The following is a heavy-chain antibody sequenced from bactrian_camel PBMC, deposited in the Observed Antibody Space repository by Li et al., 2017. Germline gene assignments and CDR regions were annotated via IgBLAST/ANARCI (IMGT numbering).Heavy chain of an antibody. J-gene: IGHJ4*01. CDR1: GYIGSYC. D-gene: IGHD7*01. V-gene: IGHV3S6*01. CDR2: ITSDGSRT. Sequence: HVQLVESGGGSVQAGGSLRLSCVASGYIGSYCMGWFRQAPGLGLEWVARITSDGSRTFYSDSVKGRFTISRDNAKNSMYLQMNNMKSEDTALYYCAMGSGAANDHKGQGTQVTVS.